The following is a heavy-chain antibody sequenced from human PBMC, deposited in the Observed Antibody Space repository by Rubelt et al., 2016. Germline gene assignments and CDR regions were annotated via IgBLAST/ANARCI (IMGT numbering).Heavy chain of an antibody. CDR2: IYYSGST. J-gene: IGHJ4*02. D-gene: IGHD6-13*01. CDR1: GGSISSSSYY. CDR3: ASHYGYSSSNLLDY. V-gene: IGHV4-39*07. Sequence: QLQLQESGPGLVKPSETLSLTCTVSGGSISSSSYYWGWIRQPPGKGLEWIGSIYYSGSTYYNPSLKIRVTISVDTSKNQFSLKLRSVTAADTAVYYWASHYGYSSSNLLDYWGQGTLVTVSS.